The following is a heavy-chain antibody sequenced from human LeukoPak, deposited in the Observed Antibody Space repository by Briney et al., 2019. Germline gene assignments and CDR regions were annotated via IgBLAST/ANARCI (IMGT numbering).Heavy chain of an antibody. V-gene: IGHV1-2*02. CDR1: GYTFTYYY. D-gene: IGHD5-12*01. J-gene: IGHJ3*02. CDR3: ARDLPKTGYVGASDI. Sequence: ASVTVSCKASGYTFTYYYVLWVRQAPGQGPEWMGWINPNSGGTNYTQNFKGRLTMTRDTSISTAYMELSSLTSDDTAVYYCARDLPKTGYVGASDIWGQGTMVTVSS. CDR2: INPNSGGT.